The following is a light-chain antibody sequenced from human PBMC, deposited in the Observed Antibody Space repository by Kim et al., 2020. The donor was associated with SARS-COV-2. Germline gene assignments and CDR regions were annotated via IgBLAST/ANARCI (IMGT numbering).Light chain of an antibody. Sequence: PGERATLACRASQSVSSNLAWYQQKPGQAPRLLIYGASTRATGIPARFSGSGSGTEFTLTISSLQSEDFAVYYCQQYNNWPPGAFGGGTKVDIK. J-gene: IGKJ4*01. V-gene: IGKV3-15*01. CDR2: GAS. CDR3: QQYNNWPPGA. CDR1: QSVSSN.